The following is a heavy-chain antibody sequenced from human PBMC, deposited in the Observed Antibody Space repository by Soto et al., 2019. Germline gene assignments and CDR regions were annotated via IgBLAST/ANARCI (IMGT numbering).Heavy chain of an antibody. CDR3: ARDPKDYYDSSATLDAFDL. J-gene: IGHJ3*01. D-gene: IGHD3-22*01. CDR1: GGSISSYY. CDR2: IYYSGST. V-gene: IGHV4-59*01. Sequence: NPSETLSLTCTVSGGSISSYYWSWVRQPPGKGLEWIGYIYYSGSTNYNPSLKSRVTISVDTSKNQFSLKLSSVTAADTAVYYCARDPKDYYDSSATLDAFDLWGQGTMVTV.